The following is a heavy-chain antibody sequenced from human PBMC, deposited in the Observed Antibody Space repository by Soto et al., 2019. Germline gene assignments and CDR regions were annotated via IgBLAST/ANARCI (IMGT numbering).Heavy chain of an antibody. J-gene: IGHJ5*02. CDR2: INAGNGNT. Sequence: ASVKVSCKASGYTFTSYAMHWVRQAPGQRLEWMGWINAGNGNTKYSQKFQGRVTITRDTSASTAYMELSSLRSEDTAVYYCARDRSYDFWSGYYIITWFDPWGQGTLVTVS. V-gene: IGHV1-3*01. CDR1: GYTFTSYA. D-gene: IGHD3-3*01. CDR3: ARDRSYDFWSGYYIITWFDP.